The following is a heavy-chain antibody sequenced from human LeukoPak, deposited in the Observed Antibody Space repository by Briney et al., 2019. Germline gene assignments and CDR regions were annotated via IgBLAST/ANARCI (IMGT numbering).Heavy chain of an antibody. CDR2: INPNSGGT. Sequence: ASVKVSCKASGYTFTGYYMHWVRQAPGQGLEWMGWINPNSGGTNYAQKLQGRVTMTRDTSISTAYMELSRLRSDDTAVYYCARGYCSSTSCGPDYWGQGTLVTVSS. D-gene: IGHD2-2*01. CDR3: ARGYCSSTSCGPDY. CDR1: GYTFTGYY. J-gene: IGHJ4*02. V-gene: IGHV1-2*02.